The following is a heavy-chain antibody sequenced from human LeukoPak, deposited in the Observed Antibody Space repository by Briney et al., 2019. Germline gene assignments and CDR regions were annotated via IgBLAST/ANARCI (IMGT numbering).Heavy chain of an antibody. CDR3: VTGFTTMAVDYFDY. CDR2: SDPEDGER. D-gene: IGHD5-18*01. V-gene: IGHV1-24*01. CDR1: GKTLTDLS. Sequence: ASVKVSCKVSGKTLTDLSIHWLRQPPGKGLEWLGGSDPEDGERIYAQMFQGRVTMTEDTSIDTAYMELSSLRSEDTAVYYCVTGFTTMAVDYFDYWGQGTLVTVSP. J-gene: IGHJ4*02.